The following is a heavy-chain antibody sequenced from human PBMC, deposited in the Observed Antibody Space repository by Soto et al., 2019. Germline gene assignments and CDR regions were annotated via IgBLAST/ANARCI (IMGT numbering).Heavy chain of an antibody. D-gene: IGHD3-3*01. V-gene: IGHV4-39*01. CDR3: ARGITIFGVVIIRDAFDI. CDR2: IYYSGST. Sequence: KPSETLSLTCTVSGGSISISSYYWGWIRQPPGKGLEWIGSIYYSGSTYYNPSLKSRVTISVDTSKNQFSLKLSSVTAADTAVYYCARGITIFGVVIIRDAFDIWGEGTMVTVSS. CDR1: GGSISISSYY. J-gene: IGHJ3*02.